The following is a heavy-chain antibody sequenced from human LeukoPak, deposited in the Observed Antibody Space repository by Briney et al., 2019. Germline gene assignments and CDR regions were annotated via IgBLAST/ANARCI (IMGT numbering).Heavy chain of an antibody. CDR1: EFTFDDYD. CDR3: ARSSTTMTTRFFDL. CDR2: INWNGGRT. Sequence: RPGGSLRLSCAASEFTFDDYDMIWVRQAPGKGLEWGCYINWNGGRTTYADSVKGRFTISRDNAKNSLDLQMNSLRAADTALYYCARSSTTMTTRFFDLWGRGTLVTVSS. D-gene: IGHD4-17*01. V-gene: IGHV3-20*04. J-gene: IGHJ2*01.